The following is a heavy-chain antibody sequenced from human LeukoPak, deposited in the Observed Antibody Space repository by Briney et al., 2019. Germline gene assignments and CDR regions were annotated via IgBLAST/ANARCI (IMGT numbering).Heavy chain of an antibody. D-gene: IGHD6-25*01. V-gene: IGHV1-3*01. CDR3: ARGPPRLNWFDP. Sequence: GASVKVSCKASGYTFTSYAMHRVRQAPGQRLEWMGWINAGNGNTKYSQKFQGRVTITRDTSASTAYMELSSLRSEDTAIYYCARGPPRLNWFDPWGQGTLVTVSS. CDR2: INAGNGNT. J-gene: IGHJ5*02. CDR1: GYTFTSYA.